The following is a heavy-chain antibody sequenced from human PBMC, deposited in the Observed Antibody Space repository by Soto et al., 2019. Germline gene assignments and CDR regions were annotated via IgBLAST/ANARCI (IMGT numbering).Heavy chain of an antibody. CDR3: ARDNSGGRVLVVQAL. CDR2: IYYSGST. D-gene: IGHD2-2*01. V-gene: IGHV4-31*03. Sequence: SETLSLTCTVSGGSISSGGYYWSWIRQHPGKGLEWIGYIYYSGSTYYNPSLKSRVTISVDTSKNQFSLKLSSVTAADTAVYYCARDNSGGRVLVVQALWGQGTLVTVSS. J-gene: IGHJ4*02. CDR1: GGSISSGGYY.